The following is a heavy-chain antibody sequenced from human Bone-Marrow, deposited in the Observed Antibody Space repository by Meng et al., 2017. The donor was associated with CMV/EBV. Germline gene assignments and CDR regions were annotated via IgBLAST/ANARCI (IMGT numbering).Heavy chain of an antibody. D-gene: IGHD3-22*01. CDR3: AKESDDDSGFVFDS. CDR2: IWYDGSNK. J-gene: IGHJ4*02. V-gene: IGHV3-30*02. Sequence: GESLKISCAASGFTFKSYGMHWVRQAPGKGLEWVAVIWYDGSNKYYADSVKGRFTISKDNSKNMSYLQMNSLRAEDTALYYCAKESDDDSGFVFDSWGRGTLVTVSS. CDR1: GFTFKSYG.